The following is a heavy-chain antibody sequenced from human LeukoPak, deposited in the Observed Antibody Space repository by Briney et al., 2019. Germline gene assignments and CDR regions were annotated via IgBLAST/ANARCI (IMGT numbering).Heavy chain of an antibody. CDR1: GFTFSAFG. V-gene: IGHV3-30*02. D-gene: IGHD2-2*01. Sequence: GGSLRLSCAASGFTFSAFGMHWVRQAPGKGPEWVAFIRFDASDKFYADSVKGRFTISRDNSKNTLHLQMNSLSSEDTAVYYCARDHARQPRDFIVVVPAAISSWGQGTLVTVSS. CDR2: IRFDASDK. J-gene: IGHJ4*02. CDR3: ARDHARQPRDFIVVVPAAISS.